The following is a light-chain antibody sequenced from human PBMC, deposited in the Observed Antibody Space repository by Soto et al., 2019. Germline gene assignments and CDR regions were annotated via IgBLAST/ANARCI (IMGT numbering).Light chain of an antibody. CDR1: NIESKS. J-gene: IGLJ2*01. CDR3: QVWDGLSDHVI. V-gene: IGLV3-21*02. Sequence: SYELTQPPSVSVAPGQTARITRGGNNIESKSVHWYQQRPGQAPVLVVHDDSDRPSGIPERISGSNSGNTATLTISRVEAGDEAEYYCQVWDGLSDHVIFGGGTKLTV. CDR2: DDS.